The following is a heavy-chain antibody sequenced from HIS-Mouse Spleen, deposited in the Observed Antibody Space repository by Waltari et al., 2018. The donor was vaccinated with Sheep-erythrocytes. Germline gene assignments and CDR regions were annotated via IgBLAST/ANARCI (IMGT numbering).Heavy chain of an antibody. CDR3: ARLYYYDSSGYYFDY. J-gene: IGHJ4*02. CDR1: GGSISSSSYY. D-gene: IGHD3-22*01. V-gene: IGHV4-39*01. Sequence: QLQLQESGPGLVKPSETLSLTCTVSGGSISSSSYYWGWIRQPPGKGLEWIGIIYYSGSTYYNPSLKSRVTISVDTSKNQFSLKLSSVTAADTAVYYCARLYYYDSSGYYFDYWGQGTLVTVSS. CDR2: IYYSGST.